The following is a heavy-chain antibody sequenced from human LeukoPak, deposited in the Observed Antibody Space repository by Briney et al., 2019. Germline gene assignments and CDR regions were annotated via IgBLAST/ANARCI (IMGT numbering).Heavy chain of an antibody. D-gene: IGHD5-18*01. CDR1: GYTFTSYG. V-gene: IGHV1-8*03. CDR2: MNPNSGNT. Sequence: ASVKVSCKASGYTFTSYGISWVRQATGQGLEWMGWMNPNSGNTGYAQKFQGRVTIIRNISISTAYMELSSLRSEDTAVYYCARGSKYSYGRSFFDYWGQGTLVTVSS. CDR3: ARGSKYSYGRSFFDY. J-gene: IGHJ4*02.